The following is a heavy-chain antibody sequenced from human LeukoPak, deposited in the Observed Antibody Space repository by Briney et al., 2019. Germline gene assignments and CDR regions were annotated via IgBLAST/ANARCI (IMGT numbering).Heavy chain of an antibody. CDR2: IITYNGDT. CDR3: SRGDQLLYFDY. Sequence: GASVKVSCKASGYTFTNFGISWVRQAPGQGLEWMGWIITYNGDTNYAQELQGRVTLTTDTSTSTAFMELRSLRSDDTAVYYCSRGDQLLYFDYWGQGTLVTVSS. V-gene: IGHV1-18*01. D-gene: IGHD1-26*01. J-gene: IGHJ4*02. CDR1: GYTFTNFG.